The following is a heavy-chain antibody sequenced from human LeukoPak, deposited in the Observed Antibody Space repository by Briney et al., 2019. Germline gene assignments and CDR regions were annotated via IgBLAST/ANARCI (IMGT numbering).Heavy chain of an antibody. CDR2: IYYSRST. V-gene: IGHV4-30-4*01. J-gene: IGHJ4*02. D-gene: IGHD2-21*01. CDR3: ARGLLGSDFDY. Sequence: SQTLSLTCTVSGASISSGGYYWNWIRQPPGKGLEWIGYIYYSRSTSYSPSLKSRLTISVDTSKNQFSLKLSSVTAADTAVYYCARGLLGSDFDYWGQGTLVTVSS. CDR1: GASISSGGYY.